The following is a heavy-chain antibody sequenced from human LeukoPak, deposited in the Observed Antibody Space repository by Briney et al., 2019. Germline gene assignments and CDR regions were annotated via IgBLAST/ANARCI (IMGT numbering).Heavy chain of an antibody. CDR2: INHSGST. Sequence: PSETLSLTCAVYGGSFSGYYWSWIRQPPGKGLEWIGEINHSGSTNYNPSLKSRVTISVDTSKNQFSLKLSSVTAADTAVYYCARGQKSIAVAGLTLGYWGQGTLVTVSS. D-gene: IGHD6-19*01. V-gene: IGHV4-34*01. CDR1: GGSFSGYY. CDR3: ARGQKSIAVAGLTLGY. J-gene: IGHJ4*02.